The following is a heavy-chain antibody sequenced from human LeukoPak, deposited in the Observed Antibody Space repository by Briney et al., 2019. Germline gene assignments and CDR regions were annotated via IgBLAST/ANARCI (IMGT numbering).Heavy chain of an antibody. CDR2: ISYDGSNK. CDR3: ARDRAAAMDY. D-gene: IGHD2-2*01. Sequence: GRSLRLSCAASGFIFSSYAMHWVRQAPGKGLEWVAVISYDGSNKYYADSVKGRFTISRDNSKNTLYLQMNSLRAEDTAVYYCARDRAAAMDYWGQGTLVTVSS. CDR1: GFIFSSYA. J-gene: IGHJ4*02. V-gene: IGHV3-30-3*01.